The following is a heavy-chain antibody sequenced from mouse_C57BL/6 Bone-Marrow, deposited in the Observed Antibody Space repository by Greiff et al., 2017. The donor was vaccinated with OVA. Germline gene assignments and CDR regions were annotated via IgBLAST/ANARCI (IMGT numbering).Heavy chain of an antibody. Sequence: VQLKQSGAELVRPGASVKLSCTASGFNIKDDYMHWVKQRPEQGLEWIGWIDPENGDTEYASKFQGKATITADTSSNTAYLQLSSLTSEDTAVYYCTTDTTVAYYAMDYWGQGTSVTVSS. CDR2: IDPENGDT. J-gene: IGHJ4*01. D-gene: IGHD1-1*01. CDR3: TTDTTVAYYAMDY. CDR1: GFNIKDDY. V-gene: IGHV14-4*01.